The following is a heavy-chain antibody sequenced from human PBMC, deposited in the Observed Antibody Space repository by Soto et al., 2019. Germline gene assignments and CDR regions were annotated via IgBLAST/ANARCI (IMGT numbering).Heavy chain of an antibody. CDR2: IYWDDDN. J-gene: IGHJ4*02. CDR3: AHRNVEVVAESTITFDY. CDR1: GFSLSTGGVG. V-gene: IGHV2-5*02. Sequence: QITLKESGPTLVKPTQTLTLTCTFSGFSLSTGGVGVGWIRQPPGKALERLALIYWDDDNRYTPSLQNRLTIAKSSYTQVVLTMTNMDPVDTATYYCAHRNVEVVAESTITFDYWGQGTLVTVSS. D-gene: IGHD2-15*01.